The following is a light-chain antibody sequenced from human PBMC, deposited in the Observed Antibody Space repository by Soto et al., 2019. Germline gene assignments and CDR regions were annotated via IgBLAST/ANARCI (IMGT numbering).Light chain of an antibody. J-gene: IGKJ5*01. CDR2: DAS. V-gene: IGKV1-5*01. CDR1: QNIRNL. CDR3: QQYNTYAT. Sequence: DIQMTQSPSTLSTSGGDRPSITYRASQNIRNLLAWYKQKPGKAPKPLIYDASTLKTGVPSRFSGSGSGSEFNFTITGLKPDEFATDFCQQYNTYATVGQGTRREIK.